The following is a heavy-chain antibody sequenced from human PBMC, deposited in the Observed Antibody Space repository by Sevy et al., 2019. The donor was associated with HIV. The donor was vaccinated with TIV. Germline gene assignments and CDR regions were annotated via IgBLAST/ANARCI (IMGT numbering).Heavy chain of an antibody. J-gene: IGHJ6*02. CDR2: IKGKIDDGTT. CDR1: GITFNNAW. CDR3: TTEALDGDYGDYYVYGMDV. Sequence: GGSLRLSCAASGITFNNAWMSWVRQAPGKGLEWVGRIKGKIDDGTTDYDAPVKGRFTISKDDSKNTLYLQMNSLKTEDTAVYYCTTEALDGDYGDYYVYGMDVWGQGTTVTVSS. V-gene: IGHV3-15*01. D-gene: IGHD4-17*01.